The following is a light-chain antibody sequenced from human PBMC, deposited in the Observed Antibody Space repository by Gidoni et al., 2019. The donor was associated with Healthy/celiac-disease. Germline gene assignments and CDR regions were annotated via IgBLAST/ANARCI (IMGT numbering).Light chain of an antibody. Sequence: RVTITCRASQSISSYLNWYQQKPGKAPKLLIYAASSLQSGVPSRFSGSGSGTDFTRTISSLQPEDFATYYWQQSYSTPPTVGQGTKLEIK. J-gene: IGKJ2*01. CDR3: QQSYSTPPT. V-gene: IGKV1-39*01. CDR2: AAS. CDR1: QSISSY.